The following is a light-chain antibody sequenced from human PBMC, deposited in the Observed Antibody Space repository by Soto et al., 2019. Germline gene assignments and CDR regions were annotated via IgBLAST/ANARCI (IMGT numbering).Light chain of an antibody. Sequence: DIQMTQSPSTLSASVGDRVTITCRASQSISSLLAWNQQKPGKAPKLLIYDASSLESGVPSRLSGSGSGTEFTLTISSLQPDDFATYYCQQYNSYPSFGQGTKVEIK. CDR2: DAS. V-gene: IGKV1-5*01. CDR3: QQYNSYPS. CDR1: QSISSL. J-gene: IGKJ1*01.